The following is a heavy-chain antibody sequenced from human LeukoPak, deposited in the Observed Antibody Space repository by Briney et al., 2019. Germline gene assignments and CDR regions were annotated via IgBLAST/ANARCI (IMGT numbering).Heavy chain of an antibody. Sequence: PGGSLRLSCAASGFTFSSYSMNWVRQAPGKGLEWVSYISSSSSTIYYADSVKGRFTISRDNAKNSLYLQMNSLRAEDTAVYYCARGYCSGGSCYTPVPNPPDYWGQGTLVTVSS. CDR2: ISSSSSTI. D-gene: IGHD2-15*01. CDR3: ARGYCSGGSCYTPVPNPPDY. CDR1: GFTFSSYS. J-gene: IGHJ4*02. V-gene: IGHV3-48*01.